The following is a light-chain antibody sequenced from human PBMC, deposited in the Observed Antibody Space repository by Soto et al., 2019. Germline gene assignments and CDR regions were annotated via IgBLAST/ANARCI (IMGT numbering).Light chain of an antibody. V-gene: IGLV2-23*01. CDR1: SSDVGSYNL. J-gene: IGLJ1*01. CDR3: CSYAGSSTPLFV. Sequence: QSALTQPASVSGSPGQSITISCTGTSSDVGSYNLVSWYQQHPGKAPKLMIYEGSKRPSGVSNRFSGSKSGNTASLTISGLQAEDEADYYCCSYAGSSTPLFVFGNGTKVTVL. CDR2: EGS.